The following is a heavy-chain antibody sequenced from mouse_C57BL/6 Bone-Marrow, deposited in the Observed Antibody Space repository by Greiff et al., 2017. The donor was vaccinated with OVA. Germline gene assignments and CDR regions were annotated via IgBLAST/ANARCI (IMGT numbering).Heavy chain of an antibody. J-gene: IGHJ4*01. Sequence: QVQLQQSGAELVRPGTSVKVSCKASGYAFTNYLIEWVKQRPGQGLEWIGVINPGSGGTNYNEKFKGKATLTADKSSSTAYMQLSSLTSEYSAVYVCASPPLLLRDYYAMDYWGQGTSVTVSS. D-gene: IGHD1-1*01. CDR2: INPGSGGT. CDR1: GYAFTNYL. V-gene: IGHV1-54*01. CDR3: ASPPLLLRDYYAMDY.